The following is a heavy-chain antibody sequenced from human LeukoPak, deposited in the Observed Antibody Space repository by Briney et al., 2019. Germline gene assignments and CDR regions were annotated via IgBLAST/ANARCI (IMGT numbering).Heavy chain of an antibody. CDR1: GFTLSSYW. CDR3: VRGGTYSTAAFDI. J-gene: IGHJ3*02. CDR2: INSDGSST. V-gene: IGHV3-74*01. Sequence: GGSLRLSCAASGFTLSSYWMHWVRQAPGKGLVWVSRINSDGSSTSYADSVKGRFTISRDNAKNTLYLQMNSLRAEDTAVYYCVRGGTYSTAAFDIWGQGTMVTVSS. D-gene: IGHD2-15*01.